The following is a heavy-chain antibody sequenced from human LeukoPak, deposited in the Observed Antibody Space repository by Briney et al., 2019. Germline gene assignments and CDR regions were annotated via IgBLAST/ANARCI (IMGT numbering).Heavy chain of an antibody. D-gene: IGHD3-10*01. CDR1: GGSISSYY. Sequence: PSETLSLTCTVSGGSISSYYWSWIRQPPGKGLEWIGYIYYSGSTNYNPSLKSRVTISVDTSKNQFSLKLSSVTAADTAVYYRARVSYGSGSYSSDYWGQGTLVTVSS. J-gene: IGHJ4*02. CDR3: ARVSYGSGSYSSDY. V-gene: IGHV4-59*01. CDR2: IYYSGST.